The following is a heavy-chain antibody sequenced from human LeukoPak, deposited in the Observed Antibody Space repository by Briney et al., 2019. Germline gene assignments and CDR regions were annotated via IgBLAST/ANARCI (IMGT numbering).Heavy chain of an antibody. CDR1: GGTFSSYA. CDR3: ARGDDYYGSGSYYNDY. J-gene: IGHJ4*02. CDR2: IIPIFGTA. D-gene: IGHD3-10*01. Sequence: SVKVSCKASGGTFSSYAIRWVRQAPGQGLEWMGGIIPIFGTANYAQKFQGRVTITADESTSTAYMELSSLRSEDTAVYYCARGDDYYGSGSYYNDYWGQGTLVTVSS. V-gene: IGHV1-69*13.